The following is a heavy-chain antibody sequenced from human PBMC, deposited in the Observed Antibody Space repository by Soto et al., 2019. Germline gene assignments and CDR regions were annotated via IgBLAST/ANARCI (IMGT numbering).Heavy chain of an antibody. D-gene: IGHD2-15*01. CDR1: GYTFTSYG. Sequence: ASVKVSCKASGYTFTSYGISWVRQAPGQGLEWMGWISAYNGNTNYAQKLQGRVTMTTDTSTSTAYMELRSLRSDGTAVYYCARGVKGYCSGGSCYSGWFDPWGQGALVTVSS. CDR2: ISAYNGNT. V-gene: IGHV1-18*01. CDR3: ARGVKGYCSGGSCYSGWFDP. J-gene: IGHJ5*02.